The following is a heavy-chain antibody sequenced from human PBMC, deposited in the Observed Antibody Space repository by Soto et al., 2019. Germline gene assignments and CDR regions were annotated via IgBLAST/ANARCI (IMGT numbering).Heavy chain of an antibody. CDR1: GYTFPSYG. CDR3: ARDPPRRYISGQGLDY. Sequence: GSLKVSCTASGYTFPSYGISWVRQAPGQGLAWMGWISTYYDNTNYAQNLRGRVTMTTDTSTSTAYMELKSLRSDDTAVYYCARDPPRRYISGQGLDYWGQGALVTVSS. J-gene: IGHJ4*02. D-gene: IGHD5-18*01. V-gene: IGHV1-18*04. CDR2: ISTYYDNT.